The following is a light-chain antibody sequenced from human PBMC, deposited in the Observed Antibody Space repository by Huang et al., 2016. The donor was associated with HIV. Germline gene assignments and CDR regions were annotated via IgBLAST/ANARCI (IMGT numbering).Light chain of an antibody. CDR1: QSVSNN. V-gene: IGKV3-15*01. J-gene: IGKJ1*01. Sequence: EIVMTQPPATLSVSPGERATLSCRASQSVSNNLAWYQQKPGQSPRLLIYDASTRAFAVPARFSAAGFGTKFTLSISSLQYEDFAVYYCQQYNVWPRFGQGTKVEI. CDR2: DAS. CDR3: QQYNVWPR.